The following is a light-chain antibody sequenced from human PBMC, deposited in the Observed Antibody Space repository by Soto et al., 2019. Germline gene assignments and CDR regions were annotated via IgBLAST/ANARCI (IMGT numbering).Light chain of an antibody. CDR1: QSVSID. CDR2: GAS. V-gene: IGKV3-15*01. CDR3: QQYNKWPLT. Sequence: EIVMTQSPDTLSVSPGEIATLSFRASQSVSIDLAWYQQTPGQAPRLLIYGASTRATGVPPTFSGSASGTEFTLTISSLQSEDFTVYYCQQYNKWPLTFGQGTKVDIK. J-gene: IGKJ1*01.